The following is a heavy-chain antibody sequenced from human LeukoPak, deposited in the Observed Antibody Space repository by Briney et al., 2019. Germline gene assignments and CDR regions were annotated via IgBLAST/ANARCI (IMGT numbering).Heavy chain of an antibody. J-gene: IGHJ4*02. CDR3: ARVRAGVSDY. CDR2: IYYSGNT. V-gene: IGHV4-30-4*01. D-gene: IGHD3-10*01. CDR1: GGSISSGDYY. Sequence: SETLSLTCTVSGGSISSGDYYWSWIRQPPGKGPEWIGYIYYSGNTYYNPSLQSRVTISVDTSKNQFSLKLSSVTAADSAVYYCARVRAGVSDYWGQGTLVTVSS.